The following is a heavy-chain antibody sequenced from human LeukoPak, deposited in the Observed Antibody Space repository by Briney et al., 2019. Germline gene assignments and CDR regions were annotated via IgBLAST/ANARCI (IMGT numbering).Heavy chain of an antibody. CDR3: ARNNYDRWYYFDY. V-gene: IGHV4-59*01. J-gene: IGHJ4*02. CDR1: GGSISNYY. D-gene: IGHD3-22*01. CDR2: IYYSGIT. Sequence: SETLSLTCTVSGGSISNYYWSWIRQPPGKGLEWIGYIYYSGITNYNPSLKSRVTISVDTSKNQFSLKLSSVTAADTAVYYCARNNYDRWYYFDYWGQGTVVTVSS.